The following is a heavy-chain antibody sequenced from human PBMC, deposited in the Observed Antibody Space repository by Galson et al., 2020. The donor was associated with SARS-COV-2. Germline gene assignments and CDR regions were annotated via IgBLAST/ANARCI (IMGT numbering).Heavy chain of an antibody. J-gene: IGHJ4*02. CDR3: ARGGNSFDY. V-gene: IGHV3-48*04. CDR1: GFIFSSYS. CDR2: ISSSSSTV. D-gene: IGHD3-16*01. Sequence: GGSLRLSCAASGFIFSSYSMNWVRQAPGKGLEWVSYISSSSSTVYYADSVKGRFTISRDNAKNSLSLQMNSLRVEDTAVYYCARGGNSFDYWGQGTLVTVSS.